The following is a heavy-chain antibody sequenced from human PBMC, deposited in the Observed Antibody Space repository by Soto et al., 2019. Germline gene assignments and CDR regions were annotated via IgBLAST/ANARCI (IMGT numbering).Heavy chain of an antibody. V-gene: IGHV4-34*01. CDR3: ARDYCTNGVCYQGPFDY. Sequence: SETLSLTCDVYGGSFSGYYWSWIRQPPGKGLEWIGEINHSGSTNYNPSLKSRVTISVDTSKNQFSLKLSSVTAADTAVYYCARDYCTNGVCYQGPFDYWGQGTLVTVSS. CDR1: GGSFSGYY. CDR2: INHSGST. D-gene: IGHD2-8*01. J-gene: IGHJ4*02.